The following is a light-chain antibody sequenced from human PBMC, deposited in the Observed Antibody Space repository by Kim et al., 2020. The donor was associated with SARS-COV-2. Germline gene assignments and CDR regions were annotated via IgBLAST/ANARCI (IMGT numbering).Light chain of an antibody. CDR2: DAS. CDR3: QQSYRTPYT. CDR1: QSISTF. J-gene: IGKJ2*01. Sequence: DIQMTQSPSSLSASVGDRVTITCRASQSISTFLNWYQQKPGKAPKILIYDASSLQTGVPSRFSGSGSGTDFTLTISSLQPEDFATYFCQQSYRTPYTFGQGTKLEI. V-gene: IGKV1-39*01.